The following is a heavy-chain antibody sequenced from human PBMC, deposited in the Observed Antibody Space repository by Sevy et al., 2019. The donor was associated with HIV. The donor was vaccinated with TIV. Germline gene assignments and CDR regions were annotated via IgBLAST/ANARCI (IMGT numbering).Heavy chain of an antibody. V-gene: IGHV1-18*01. CDR3: ARAWGYCSSTSCYHIPYFDY. D-gene: IGHD2-2*01. J-gene: IGHJ4*02. Sequence: ASVKVSCKASGYTFTSYGISWVRQAPGQGLEWMGWISAYNGNTNYAQKLQGRVTMTTDTSTSTAYMELRSLRSDDTAVYYCARAWGYCSSTSCYHIPYFDYRGQGTLVTVSS. CDR1: GYTFTSYG. CDR2: ISAYNGNT.